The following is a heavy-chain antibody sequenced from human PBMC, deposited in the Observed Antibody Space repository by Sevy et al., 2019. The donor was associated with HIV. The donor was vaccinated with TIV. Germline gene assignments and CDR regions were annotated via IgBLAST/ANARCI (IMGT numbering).Heavy chain of an antibody. Sequence: GGYLRLSCAASGFTFSTYSMNCVRQAPGKGLERVSSISSSSNYIYYADSLKGRFTISRDNVKNSLYLQMNSLRADDTAVYYSARDGARITLVQGVMTYYHGMDVWGQGTTVPVSS. CDR1: GFTFSTYS. J-gene: IGHJ6*02. D-gene: IGHD3-10*01. CDR3: ARDGARITLVQGVMTYYHGMDV. CDR2: ISSSSNYI. V-gene: IGHV3-21*01.